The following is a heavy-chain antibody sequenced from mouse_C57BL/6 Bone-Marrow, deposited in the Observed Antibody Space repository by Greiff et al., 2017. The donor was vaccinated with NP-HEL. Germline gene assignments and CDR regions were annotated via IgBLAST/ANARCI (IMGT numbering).Heavy chain of an antibody. J-gene: IGHJ3*01. CDR3: TRRGGSSPAWFAY. Sequence: VKLMESGAELVRPGASVTLSCKASGYTFTDYEMHWVKQTPVHGLEWIGAIDPETGGTAYNQKFKGKAILTADKSSSTAYMELRSLTSEDSAVYYCTRRGGSSPAWFAYWGQGTLVTVSA. D-gene: IGHD1-1*01. CDR1: GYTFTDYE. V-gene: IGHV1-15*01. CDR2: IDPETGGT.